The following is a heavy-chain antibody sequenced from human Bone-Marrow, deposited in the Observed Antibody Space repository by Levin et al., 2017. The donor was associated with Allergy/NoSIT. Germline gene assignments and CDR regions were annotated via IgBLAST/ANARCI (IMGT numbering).Heavy chain of an antibody. CDR1: GYDITSYW. J-gene: IGHJ5*02. CDR2: IYPGDSDT. V-gene: IGHV5-51*01. Sequence: RGESLKISCQGSGYDITSYWIAWVRQLPGKGLEWVGIIYPGDSDTIYSPSYEGQVTISADKSINTAYLQWSSLKASDTAIYYCATSRSGNSNWFDPWGQGTLVTVSS. D-gene: IGHD6-19*01. CDR3: ATSRSGNSNWFDP.